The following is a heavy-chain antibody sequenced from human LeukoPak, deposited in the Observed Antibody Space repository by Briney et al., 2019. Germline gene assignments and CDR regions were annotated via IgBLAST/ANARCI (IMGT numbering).Heavy chain of an antibody. CDR1: GYTFTSYG. D-gene: IGHD3-9*01. J-gene: IGHJ5*02. Sequence: GASVKVSCKASGYTFTSYGISWVRQAPGQGLEWMGWISAYNGNTNYAQKLQGRVTMNTDTSTSTAYMELRSLRSDDTAVYYCARGVGYYDILTGYFPSPRNWFDPWGQGTLVTVSS. CDR3: ARGVGYYDILTGYFPSPRNWFDP. V-gene: IGHV1-18*01. CDR2: ISAYNGNT.